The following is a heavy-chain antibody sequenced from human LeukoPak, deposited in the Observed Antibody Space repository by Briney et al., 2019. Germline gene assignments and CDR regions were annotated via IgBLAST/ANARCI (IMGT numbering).Heavy chain of an antibody. CDR3: ARGPRSNIVVVPAAYYYMDV. J-gene: IGHJ6*03. CDR1: GGSVSSYA. CDR2: IIPIFGTA. D-gene: IGHD2-2*01. V-gene: IGHV1-69*05. Sequence: ASVKVSCKASGGSVSSYAISGVRQAPGQGLEWMGGIIPIFGTANYAQKFQGRVTITTDESTSTAYMERSSLRSEDTAVYYCARGPRSNIVVVPAAYYYMDVWGKRTTVSVSS.